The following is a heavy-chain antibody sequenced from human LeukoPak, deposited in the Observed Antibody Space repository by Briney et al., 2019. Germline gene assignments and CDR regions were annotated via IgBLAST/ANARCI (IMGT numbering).Heavy chain of an antibody. V-gene: IGHV3-21*01. CDR1: GFTFSRYS. D-gene: IGHD6-13*01. J-gene: IGHJ6*02. Sequence: PGGSLRLSCAASGFTFSRYSMNWVRQARGKGLEWVSSISSSSSYIYYADSVKGRFTISRDNAKNSLYLQMNSLRAEDTAVYYCAREPGTSYYYGMDVWGQGTTVTVSS. CDR3: AREPGTSYYYGMDV. CDR2: ISSSSSYI.